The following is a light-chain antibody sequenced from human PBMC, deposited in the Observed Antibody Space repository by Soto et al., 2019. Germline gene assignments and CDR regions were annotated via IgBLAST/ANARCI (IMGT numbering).Light chain of an antibody. CDR3: QQYGSSPELT. J-gene: IGKJ4*01. CDR2: GAS. Sequence: EIVLTQSPGTLSLSPGERATLSCRASQSVSSSYSAWYQQKPGQAPRLLIYGASSRATGIPDRFSGSGSGTDFTLTISRLEPEDFAVYYCQQYGSSPELTFGGGTKV. CDR1: QSVSSSY. V-gene: IGKV3-20*01.